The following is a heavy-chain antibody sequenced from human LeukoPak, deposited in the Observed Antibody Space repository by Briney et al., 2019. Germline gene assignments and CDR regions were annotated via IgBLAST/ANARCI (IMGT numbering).Heavy chain of an antibody. V-gene: IGHV1-2*04. J-gene: IGHJ4*02. D-gene: IGHD2-2*01. CDR2: INPNSGGT. Sequence: ASVKVSCKASGYTFTGYYMHWLRQAPGQGLEWMGWINPNSGGTNYAQKFQGWVTMTRDTSISTAYMELSRLRSDDTAVYYCARVGGSGGYCSSTSCYDYWGQGTLVTVSS. CDR3: ARVGGSGGYCSSTSCYDY. CDR1: GYTFTGYY.